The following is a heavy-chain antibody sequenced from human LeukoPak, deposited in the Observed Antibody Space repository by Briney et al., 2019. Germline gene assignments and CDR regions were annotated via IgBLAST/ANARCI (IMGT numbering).Heavy chain of an antibody. Sequence: SETPSHTCTVSGGSISSYYWSWIWQPAGRGLDYIGRIYTSGSTNYSPSLKSRVTMSIDTSNNQFSLNLSSVTAADTAVYYCARGHSGTVGNAFDFWGQGTMVTVSS. CDR1: GGSISSYY. V-gene: IGHV4-4*07. J-gene: IGHJ3*01. D-gene: IGHD1-26*01. CDR3: ARGHSGTVGNAFDF. CDR2: IYTSGST.